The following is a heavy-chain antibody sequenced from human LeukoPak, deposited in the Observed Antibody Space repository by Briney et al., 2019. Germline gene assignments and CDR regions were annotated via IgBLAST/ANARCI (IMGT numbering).Heavy chain of an antibody. D-gene: IGHD3-3*01. V-gene: IGHV4-39*07. CDR3: VRDKTFEVVNYFDY. CDR1: GGSISSGRYY. J-gene: IGHJ4*02. Sequence: SETVSLTCTVSGGSISSGRYYWGWIRQPPGKGLEWIGSIYYSGSTYYNPSLKSRLTVSLDTSKNQFSLELSSVTAADTAVYYCVRDKTFEVVNYFDYWGQGTLVTVSS. CDR2: IYYSGST.